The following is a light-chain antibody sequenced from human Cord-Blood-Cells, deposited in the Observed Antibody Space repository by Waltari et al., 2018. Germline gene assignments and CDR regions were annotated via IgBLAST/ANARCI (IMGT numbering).Light chain of an antibody. J-gene: IGLJ3*02. V-gene: IGLV1-44*01. Sequence: QSVLTQPPSASGTPGPRVTIPCSGSSSNIGRNTVNWYQQLPGTAPKLLIYINNQRPSGVPDRFSGSKSGTSASLAISGLQSEDEADYYCAAWDDSLNGWVFGGGTKLTVL. CDR1: SSNIGRNT. CDR3: AAWDDSLNGWV. CDR2: INN.